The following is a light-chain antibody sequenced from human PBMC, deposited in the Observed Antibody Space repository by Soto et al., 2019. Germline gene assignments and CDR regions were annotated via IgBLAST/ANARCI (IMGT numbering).Light chain of an antibody. CDR1: QSLVYSDGNTY. J-gene: IGKJ1*01. CDR3: MQGTHWPRT. V-gene: IGKV2-30*01. CDR2: KVS. Sequence: DVVMTQSPLSLPVTLGQPASISCRSSQSLVYSDGNTYLNWFQQRPGQSPRRLIYKVSNRDSGVPDRFSGSGSGTDFTLKISRVEAEDVGVCYCMQGTHWPRTFGQGTKV.